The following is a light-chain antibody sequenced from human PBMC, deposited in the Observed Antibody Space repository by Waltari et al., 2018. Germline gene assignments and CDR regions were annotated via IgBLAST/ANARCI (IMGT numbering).Light chain of an antibody. V-gene: IGLV2-8*01. Sequence: ALTQPPPRPGSPGQSAPNPWTGTSNDVGGYTFVSWYQQNPGKAPKLMIYEVTKRPSGVPDRFSGSKSGNTASLTVSGLQTEDEADYYCSSYAGGSWVFGGGTKLTVL. CDR1: SNDVGGYTF. J-gene: IGLJ3*02. CDR3: SSYAGGSWV. CDR2: EVT.